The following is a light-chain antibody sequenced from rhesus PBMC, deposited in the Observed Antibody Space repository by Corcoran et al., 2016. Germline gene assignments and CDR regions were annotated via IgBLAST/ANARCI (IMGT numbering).Light chain of an antibody. J-gene: IGKJ4*01. CDR1: ENVNNY. Sequence: DIQMTQSPSSLSASVGDRVTITCRASENVNNYLHWYQQKPGKAPKLLIYKESISQSGGPSRFSGSGSWTDFSLPISSLKPEDFATYYCQHSYGTPVTFGGGTRVEVK. V-gene: IGKV1-74*01. CDR2: KES. CDR3: QHSYGTPVT.